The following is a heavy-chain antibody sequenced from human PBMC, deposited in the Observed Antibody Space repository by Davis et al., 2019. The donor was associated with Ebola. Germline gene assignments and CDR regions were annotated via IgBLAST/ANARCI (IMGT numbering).Heavy chain of an antibody. J-gene: IGHJ5*02. Sequence: PSETLSLTCSVSGGSISSDDYFWSWIRQPPGKGLEWIGDIYYSGRTYNNPSLKSRITISIDTSKNHFSLNLTSVNADDTAVYYCALAHYYDSRADWFDPWGQGTLVTVSS. CDR2: IYYSGRT. CDR3: ALAHYYDSRADWFDP. V-gene: IGHV4-30-4*01. D-gene: IGHD3-22*01. CDR1: GGSISSDDYF.